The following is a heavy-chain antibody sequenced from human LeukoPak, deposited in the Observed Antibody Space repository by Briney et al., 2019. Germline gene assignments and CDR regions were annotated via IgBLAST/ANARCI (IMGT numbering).Heavy chain of an antibody. J-gene: IGHJ4*02. CDR3: AKDLTNGFFDY. D-gene: IGHD2-8*01. Sequence: PGGSLRLSCVASGFTFTNYAMSWVRLAPGKGLEWVSRISSSGGSTYYADSVKGRFTISRDTSKNTLYLQMNSPRDEDTAVYYCAKDLTNGFFDYWGQGTLVTVSS. CDR2: ISSSGGST. CDR1: GFTFTNYA. V-gene: IGHV3-23*01.